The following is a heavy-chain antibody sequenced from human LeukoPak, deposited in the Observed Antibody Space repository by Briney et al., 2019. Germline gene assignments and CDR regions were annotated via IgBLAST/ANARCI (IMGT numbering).Heavy chain of an antibody. CDR3: ARKGIQLWLLGAFDI. Sequence: TGGSLRLSCAAPGFTFSSYGMHWVRQAPGKGLEWVAVIWYDGSNKYYADSVKGRFTISRDNSKNTLYLQMNSLRAEDTAVYYCARKGIQLWLLGAFDIWGQGTMVTVSS. CDR1: GFTFSSYG. D-gene: IGHD5-18*01. V-gene: IGHV3-33*01. CDR2: IWYDGSNK. J-gene: IGHJ3*02.